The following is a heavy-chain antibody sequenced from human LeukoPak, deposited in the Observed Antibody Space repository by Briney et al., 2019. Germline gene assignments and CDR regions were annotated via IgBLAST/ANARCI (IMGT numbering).Heavy chain of an antibody. CDR2: INHSGST. V-gene: IGHV4-34*01. D-gene: IGHD3-3*01. CDR1: GGSFSCYY. J-gene: IGHJ4*02. CDR3: ARGPLITVLGVVPKTHLDY. Sequence: SETLSLTCGVYGGSFSCYYWSWIRQPPGKGLEWIGGINHSGSTNYKPSLKSRVTISVNTSKNQFSLNLSSVTAADTAVYYCARGPLITVLGVVPKTHLDYWGQGALVTVSS.